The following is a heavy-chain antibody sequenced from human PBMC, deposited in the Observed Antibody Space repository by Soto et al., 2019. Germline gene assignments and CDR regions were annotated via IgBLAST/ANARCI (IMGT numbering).Heavy chain of an antibody. J-gene: IGHJ4*02. CDR1: GFTFSSYG. CDR2: ISYDGSNK. V-gene: IGHV3-30*18. CDR3: AKDCAGSGGSCSPGFNFDY. Sequence: GGSLRLSCAASGFTFSSYGMHWVRQAPGKGLEWVAVISYDGSNKYYADSVKGRFTISRDNSKNTLYLQMNSLRAEDTAVYYCAKDCAGSGGSCSPGFNFDYWGQGTLVTVSS. D-gene: IGHD2-15*01.